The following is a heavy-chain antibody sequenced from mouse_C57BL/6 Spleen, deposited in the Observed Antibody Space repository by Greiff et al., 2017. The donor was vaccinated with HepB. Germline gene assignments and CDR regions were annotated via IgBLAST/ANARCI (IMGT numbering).Heavy chain of an antibody. CDR3: ARSPLLRYAWYFDV. CDR1: GYTFTDYY. D-gene: IGHD1-1*01. V-gene: IGHV1-19*01. CDR2: INPYNGGT. J-gene: IGHJ1*03. Sequence: SGPVLVKPGASVKMSCKASGYTFTDYYMNWVKQSHGKSLEWIGVINPYNGGTSYNQKFKGKATLTVDKSSSTAYMELNSLTSEDSAVYYCARSPLLRYAWYFDVWGTGTTVTVSS.